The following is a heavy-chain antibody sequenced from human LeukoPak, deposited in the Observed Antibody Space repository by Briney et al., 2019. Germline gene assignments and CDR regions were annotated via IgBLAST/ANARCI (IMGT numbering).Heavy chain of an antibody. CDR3: ARGPDIVVVVAATTLGY. CDR1: GYTFTGYY. Sequence: GASVKVSCKASGYTFTGYYMHWVRQVPGQGLEWMGWINPNSGGTNYAQKFQGRVTMTRDTSISTAYMELSRLRSDDTAVYYCARGPDIVVVVAATTLGYWGQGTLVTVSS. V-gene: IGHV1-2*02. CDR2: INPNSGGT. D-gene: IGHD2-15*01. J-gene: IGHJ4*02.